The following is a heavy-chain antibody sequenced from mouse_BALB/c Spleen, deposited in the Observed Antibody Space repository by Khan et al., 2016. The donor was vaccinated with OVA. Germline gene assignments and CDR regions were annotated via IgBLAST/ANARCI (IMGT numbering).Heavy chain of an antibody. CDR1: GFTFSSFG. CDR3: ARSGGNYFAY. J-gene: IGHJ2*01. D-gene: IGHD3-1*01. V-gene: IGHV5-17*02. Sequence: EVELVESGGGLVQPGGSRKLSCAASGFTFSSFGMHWVRQAPEKGLEWVAYISSDSSTIYYADTVKGRFTISRDNPKNTLFLQMTSLRSEDTAMYYCARSGGNYFAYWGQGTPLTVSS. CDR2: ISSDSSTI.